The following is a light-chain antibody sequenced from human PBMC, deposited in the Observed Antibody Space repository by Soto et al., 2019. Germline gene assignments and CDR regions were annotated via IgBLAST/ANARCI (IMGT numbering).Light chain of an antibody. Sequence: EVVLTQSPVTLSMSPGEKATLSCRASQSVSGNYLAWYQHQPGRAPRLLINVASDRVPGIPDRFVGSGSGTDFTLTITRLEPEDFAVYYCQQYSRSPYAFGPGTKLEVK. CDR1: QSVSGNY. CDR2: VAS. J-gene: IGKJ1*01. V-gene: IGKV3-20*01. CDR3: QQYSRSPYA.